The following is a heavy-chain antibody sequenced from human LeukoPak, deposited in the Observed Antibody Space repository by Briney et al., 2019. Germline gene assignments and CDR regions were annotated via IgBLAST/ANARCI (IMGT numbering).Heavy chain of an antibody. J-gene: IGHJ4*02. CDR3: ARDYGDYV. Sequence: GGSLRLSCAASVFTFSGYYMSWIRQAPGKGLEWVSYISSSGSNIYYADSVKGRFTISRDNAKNSLHLQMNSLRAEDTAVYYCARDYGDYVGGQGTLVTVSS. V-gene: IGHV3-11*04. D-gene: IGHD4-17*01. CDR1: VFTFSGYY. CDR2: ISSSGSNI.